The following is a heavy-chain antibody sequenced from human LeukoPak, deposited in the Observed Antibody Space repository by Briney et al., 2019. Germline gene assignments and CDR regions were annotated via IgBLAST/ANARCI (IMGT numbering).Heavy chain of an antibody. CDR1: GGSLSVYY. J-gene: IGHJ4*02. Sequence: SETLSLTCAVYGGSLSVYYWSWIRQPPGKGLEWIGYIYHSGSTYYNPSLKSRVTISVDRSKNQFSLKLSSVTAADTAVYYCARERPYCSGGSCPALHFDYWGQGTLVTVSS. CDR3: ARERPYCSGGSCPALHFDY. V-gene: IGHV4-34*01. CDR2: IYHSGST. D-gene: IGHD2-15*01.